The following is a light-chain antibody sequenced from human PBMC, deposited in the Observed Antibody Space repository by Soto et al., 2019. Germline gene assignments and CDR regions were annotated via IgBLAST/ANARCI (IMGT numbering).Light chain of an antibody. J-gene: IGKJ2*03. CDR3: QQSFKPPYS. Sequence: IQMTQSPPSLTASVGDRLTISCRASQAIDKNLNWYQIKEGQAPKLLIYSASEFQPGVPSRFGGSGSETEFSLTITGLQPDDSATYFCQQSFKPPYSFGQGT. CDR1: QAIDKN. V-gene: IGKV1-39*01. CDR2: SAS.